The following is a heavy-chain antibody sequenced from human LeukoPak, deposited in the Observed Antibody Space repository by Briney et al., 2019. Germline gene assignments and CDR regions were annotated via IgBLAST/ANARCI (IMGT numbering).Heavy chain of an antibody. CDR2: IYYSGST. V-gene: IGHV4-39*07. CDR1: GGSISSSSYY. CDR3: ARDARYGRNFDY. J-gene: IGHJ4*02. D-gene: IGHD1-26*01. Sequence: PSETLSLTCTVSGGSISSSSYYWGWIRQPPGKGLEWIGSIYYSGSTYYNSSLKSRVTISVDTSKNQFSLRLSSVTAADTAVYYCARDARYGRNFDYWGQGTLVTVSS.